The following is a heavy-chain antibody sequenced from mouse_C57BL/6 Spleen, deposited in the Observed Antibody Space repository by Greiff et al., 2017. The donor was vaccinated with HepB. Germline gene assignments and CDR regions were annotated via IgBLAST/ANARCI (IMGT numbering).Heavy chain of an antibody. V-gene: IGHV1-82*01. Sequence: VQLQQSGPELVKPGASVKISCKASGYAFSSSWMNWVKQRPGKGLEWIGRIYPGDGDTNYNGKFKGKATLTADKSSRTAYMQLSSLTSEDSAVYFCARTLREYFDYWGQGTTLTVSS. CDR2: IYPGDGDT. CDR1: GYAFSSSW. D-gene: IGHD3-1*01. CDR3: ARTLREYFDY. J-gene: IGHJ2*01.